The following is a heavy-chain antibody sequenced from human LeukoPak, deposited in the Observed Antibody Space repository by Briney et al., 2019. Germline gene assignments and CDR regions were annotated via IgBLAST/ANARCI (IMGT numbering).Heavy chain of an antibody. D-gene: IGHD3-10*01. J-gene: IGHJ3*02. CDR2: IKSNTDGGTT. Sequence: PGGSLRLSCAASEFTFSNAWMSWVRQAPGKGVEWLGRIKSNTDGGTTDYPAPVKGRFTMSRDDSKNTLYLQMNSLEADDTAVYYCTKALMVRGVVSGAFDIWGQGTMVTVSS. CDR3: TKALMVRGVVSGAFDI. CDR1: EFTFSNAW. V-gene: IGHV3-15*01.